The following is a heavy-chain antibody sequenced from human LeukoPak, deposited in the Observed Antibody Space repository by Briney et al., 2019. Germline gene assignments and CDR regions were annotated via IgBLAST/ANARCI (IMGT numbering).Heavy chain of an antibody. CDR1: GGSISSYY. Sequence: SETLSLTCTVSGGSISSYYWSWIRQPPGKGLEWIGYTYYSGSTNYNPSLKSRVTISVDTSKNQFSLKLSSVTAADTAVYYCARRFSSSWYYFDYWGQGTLVTVSS. D-gene: IGHD6-13*01. V-gene: IGHV4-59*08. J-gene: IGHJ4*02. CDR3: ARRFSSSWYYFDY. CDR2: TYYSGST.